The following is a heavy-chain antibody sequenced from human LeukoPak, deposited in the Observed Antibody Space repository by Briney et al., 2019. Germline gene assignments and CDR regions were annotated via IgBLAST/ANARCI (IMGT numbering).Heavy chain of an antibody. CDR3: ARAYYDGSGYSFDY. CDR1: GFTFSSYA. V-gene: IGHV3-30-3*01. J-gene: IGHJ4*02. Sequence: PGGSLRLSCAASGFTFSSYAMHWVRQAPGKGLEWVAVISYDGSNKYYADSVKGRFTISRDSAKNSLYLQMNSLRDEDTAVYYCARAYYDGSGYSFDYWGQGTLVTVSS. CDR2: ISYDGSNK. D-gene: IGHD3-22*01.